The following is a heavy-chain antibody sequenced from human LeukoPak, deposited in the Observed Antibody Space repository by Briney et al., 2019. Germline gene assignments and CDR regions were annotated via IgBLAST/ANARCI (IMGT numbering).Heavy chain of an antibody. CDR1: GGSISSYY. J-gene: IGHJ3*02. V-gene: IGHV4-59*01. CDR2: IYYSGST. D-gene: IGHD2-15*01. Sequence: PSETLSLTCTVSGGSISSYYWSWIRQPPGKGLEWIGYIYYSGSTNYNPSLKSRVTISVDTSKNQFSLKLSSVTAADTAVYYCARERGYGNFDIWGQGTMVTVSS. CDR3: ARERGYGNFDI.